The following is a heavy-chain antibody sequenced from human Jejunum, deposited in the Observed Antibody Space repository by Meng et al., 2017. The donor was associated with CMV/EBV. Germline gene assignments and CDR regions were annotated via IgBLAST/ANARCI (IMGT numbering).Heavy chain of an antibody. CDR3: ARDPSNTSGRYAYFDY. V-gene: IGHV1-18*01. CDR2: ISCYNGDT. Sequence: QLVQSGAEVRNPGASVRVSCKASGYTFTTHGISWIRQAPGQGLEWMGWISCYNGDTNYAQKLQGRVTMTTDTSTNTAYMDLRGLRSDDTAVYYCARDPSNTSGRYAYFDYWGQGTLVTVSS. CDR1: GYTFTTHG. D-gene: IGHD6-19*01. J-gene: IGHJ4*02.